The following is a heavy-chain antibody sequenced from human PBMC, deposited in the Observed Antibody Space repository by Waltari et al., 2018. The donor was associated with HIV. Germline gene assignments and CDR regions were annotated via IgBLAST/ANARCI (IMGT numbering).Heavy chain of an antibody. CDR2: INPKNGGT. CDR1: GLTFIDYY. V-gene: IGHV1-2*02. D-gene: IGHD6-19*01. J-gene: IGHJ4*02. Sequence: QVQLVQSGAEVKRPGASVQVSCKASGLTFIDYYIHWVRQAPGQGLEWMGWINPKNGGTNYAQKFQGRVTMTRDTSISTAYMELNRLTSDDTAVYYCASGEGGGWYSLGYWGQGTLVTVSS. CDR3: ASGEGGGWYSLGY.